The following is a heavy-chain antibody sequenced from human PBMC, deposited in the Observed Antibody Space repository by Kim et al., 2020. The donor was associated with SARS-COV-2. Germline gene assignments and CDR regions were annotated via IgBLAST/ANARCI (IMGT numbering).Heavy chain of an antibody. CDR3: ARAGYQLPLDYYYYGMDV. J-gene: IGHJ6*01. V-gene: IGHV4-4*02. CDR2: IYNSGST. Sequence: SETLSLTCAVSGGSISSSNWRSWVRQPPGKGLELIGEIYNSGSTNYNPSLKSRVTISVDKSKNQFSLKLSSVTAADTAVYYCARAGYQLPLDYYYYGMDVSGQRTTVTASS. D-gene: IGHD2-2*01. CDR1: GGSISSSNW.